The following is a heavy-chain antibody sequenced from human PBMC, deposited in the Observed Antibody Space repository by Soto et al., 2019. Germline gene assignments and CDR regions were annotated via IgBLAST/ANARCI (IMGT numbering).Heavy chain of an antibody. CDR2: IYTGGNT. V-gene: IGHV3-53*01. Sequence: PGGSLRLSCAASGFTVTSYYMSWVRQAPGKGLEWVSLIYTGGNTNYADSVKGRFTISRDNSKNTLYLQMNSLSAEDTAVYYCARDYYYGSGNYYRADYYHYGMGVWGQGTTVTVSS. CDR1: GFTVTSYY. D-gene: IGHD3-10*01. CDR3: ARDYYYGSGNYYRADYYHYGMGV. J-gene: IGHJ6*02.